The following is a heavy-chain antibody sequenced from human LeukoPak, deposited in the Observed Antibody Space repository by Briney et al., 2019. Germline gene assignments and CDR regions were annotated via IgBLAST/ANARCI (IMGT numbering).Heavy chain of an antibody. CDR3: ARLSRYFGFDY. D-gene: IGHD3-9*01. J-gene: IGHJ4*02. CDR1: GGSFSGYY. CDR2: INHSGST. V-gene: IGHV4-34*01. Sequence: EASETLSLTCAVYGGSFSGYYWSWIRQPPGKGLEWIGEINHSGSTNYNPSLKSRVTISVDTSKNQFSLKLSSVTAADTAVYYCARLSRYFGFDYWGQGTLVTVSS.